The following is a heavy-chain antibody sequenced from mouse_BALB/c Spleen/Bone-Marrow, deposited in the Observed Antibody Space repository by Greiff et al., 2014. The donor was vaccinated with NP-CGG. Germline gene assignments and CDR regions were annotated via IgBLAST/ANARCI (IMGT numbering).Heavy chain of an antibody. V-gene: IGHV5-6-4*01. CDR1: GFTFSSYT. Sequence: EVQVVESGGGLVKPGGSLKLSCAASGFTFSSYTMSWVRQTPEKRLEWVATISSVGIYTYYPDSVKGRFTISRDNAKNTLYLQMSSLKSEDTAMYYCTRDLYDGSSYYAMDYWGQGTSVTVSS. CDR3: TRDLYDGSSYYAMDY. D-gene: IGHD2-3*01. CDR2: ISSVGIYT. J-gene: IGHJ4*01.